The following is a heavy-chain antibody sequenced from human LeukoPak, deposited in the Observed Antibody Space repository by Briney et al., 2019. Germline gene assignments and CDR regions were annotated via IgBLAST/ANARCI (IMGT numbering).Heavy chain of an antibody. CDR1: GYTFTDYY. Sequence: GASVKVSCKASGYTFTDYYMHWVRQAPGQGLEWMGGIIPIFGTANYAQKFQGRVTITADESTSTAYMELSSLRSEDTAVYYCARDLGYSGYDHPAGYWGQGTLVTVSS. CDR2: IIPIFGTA. J-gene: IGHJ4*02. D-gene: IGHD5-12*01. V-gene: IGHV1-69*13. CDR3: ARDLGYSGYDHPAGY.